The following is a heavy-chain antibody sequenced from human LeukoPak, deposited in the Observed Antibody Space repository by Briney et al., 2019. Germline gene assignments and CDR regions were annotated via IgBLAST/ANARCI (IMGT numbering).Heavy chain of an antibody. Sequence: SETLSLTCTVSGGSISSSSYYWGWIRQPPGKGLEWIGSIYHSGSTYYNPSLKSRVTISVDTSKNQFSLKLSSVTAADTAVYYCARGPSGYDPIYYYYYMDVWGKGTTVTVSS. CDR3: ARGPSGYDPIYYYYYMDV. J-gene: IGHJ6*03. CDR1: GGSISSSSYY. D-gene: IGHD5-12*01. V-gene: IGHV4-39*07. CDR2: IYHSGST.